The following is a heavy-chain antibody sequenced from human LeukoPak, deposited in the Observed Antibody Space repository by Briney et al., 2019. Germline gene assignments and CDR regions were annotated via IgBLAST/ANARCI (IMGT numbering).Heavy chain of an antibody. V-gene: IGHV3-74*01. Sequence: GGSLRLSCAASGFTFSIYWMHWVRQAPGKGLVWVSRINYDGSTTSYADSVKGRFTISRDNAKNTLYLQMNSLRADDTAVYYCARAPNGELDYWGQGTLVTVSS. CDR3: ARAPNGELDY. CDR2: INYDGSTT. D-gene: IGHD4-17*01. J-gene: IGHJ4*02. CDR1: GFTFSIYW.